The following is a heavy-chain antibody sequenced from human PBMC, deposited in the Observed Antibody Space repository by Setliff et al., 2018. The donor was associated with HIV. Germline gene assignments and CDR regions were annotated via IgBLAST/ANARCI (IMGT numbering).Heavy chain of an antibody. J-gene: IGHJ4*02. V-gene: IGHV3-30*18. CDR2: ISYDGTNK. CDR1: GFSFKSYG. Sequence: PGGSLRLSCSASGFSFKSYGIHWVRQAPGKGLEWVAVISYDGTNKYYVDSVKGRFTISRDNSKNTLYLQMDSLRAGDTAVYYCVKDRGISWEFLDYWGQGALVTVSS. CDR3: VKDRGISWEFLDY. D-gene: IGHD3-10*01.